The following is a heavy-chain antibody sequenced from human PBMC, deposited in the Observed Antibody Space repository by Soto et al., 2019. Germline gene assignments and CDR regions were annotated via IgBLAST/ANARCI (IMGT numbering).Heavy chain of an antibody. V-gene: IGHV4-30-4*01. J-gene: IGHJ4*02. Sequence: QVQLQESGPGLVKPSQTLSLTCTVSGGSISSGDYYWSWIRQPPGKGLEWIGYIFYSGTTYYNPSRKSRVTIAGDTSKNQFALKLSAVTVADTAVYYCARAKTYFDYWGQGTLVTVSS. CDR1: GGSISSGDYY. CDR3: ARAKTYFDY. CDR2: IFYSGTT.